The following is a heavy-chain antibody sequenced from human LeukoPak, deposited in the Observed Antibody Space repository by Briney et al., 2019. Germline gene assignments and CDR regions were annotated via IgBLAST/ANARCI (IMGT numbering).Heavy chain of an antibody. D-gene: IGHD3-22*01. J-gene: IGHJ4*02. CDR1: GGSISSYY. CDR2: IYTSGST. CDR3: ASTENYYDSSGYYLEFDY. Sequence: SETLSLTCTVSGGSISSYYWSWIRQPAGKGLEWIGRIYTSGSTNYNPSLKSRVTISVDKSKNQFSLKLSSVTAADTAAYYCASTENYYDSSGYYLEFDYWGQGTLVTVSS. V-gene: IGHV4-4*07.